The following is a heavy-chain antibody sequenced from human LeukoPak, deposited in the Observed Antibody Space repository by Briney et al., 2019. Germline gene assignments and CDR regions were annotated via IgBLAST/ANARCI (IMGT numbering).Heavy chain of an antibody. CDR3: AKDHDGDYDNYYYYYMDV. V-gene: IGHV3-23*01. Sequence: GGSLRLSCAASGFTFSSYGMSWVRQAPGKGLEWVSAISGSGGSTYYADSVKGRFTISRDNSKNTLYLQMNSLRAEDTAVYYCAKDHDGDYDNYYYYYMDVWGKGTTVTISS. J-gene: IGHJ6*03. D-gene: IGHD4-17*01. CDR1: GFTFSSYG. CDR2: ISGSGGST.